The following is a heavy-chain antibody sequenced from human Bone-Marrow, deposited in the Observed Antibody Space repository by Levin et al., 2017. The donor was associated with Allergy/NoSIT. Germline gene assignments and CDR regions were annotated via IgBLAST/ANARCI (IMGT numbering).Heavy chain of an antibody. J-gene: IGHJ4*02. CDR2: ISSSGSAI. CDR1: GFTFSSYA. V-gene: IGHV3-48*02. Sequence: EASVKVSCAASGFTFSSYAMHWVRQAPGRGLDWVSYISSSGSAIYYKDSVEGRFTISRDNAKNSLFLQMNSLRDEDTAVYFCVRDGYSFGYPPIWGQGTLVTVSS. CDR3: VRDGYSFGYPPI. D-gene: IGHD5-18*01.